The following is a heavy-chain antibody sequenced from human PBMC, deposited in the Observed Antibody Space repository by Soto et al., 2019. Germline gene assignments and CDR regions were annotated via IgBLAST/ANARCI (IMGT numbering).Heavy chain of an antibody. Sequence: GASVKVSCKASGGTFVSYAFSWVRQAPGQGLEWVGEIIPIFDTSNYAQKLQGRVTLTADKSTSTVYMELSSLRSEDTAVYYCASGFDFWSGSKVRGYSFGNWGQGTLVTVSS. CDR1: GGTFVSYA. CDR3: ASGFDFWSGSKVRGYSFGN. J-gene: IGHJ4*02. V-gene: IGHV1-69*06. CDR2: IIPIFDTS. D-gene: IGHD3-3*01.